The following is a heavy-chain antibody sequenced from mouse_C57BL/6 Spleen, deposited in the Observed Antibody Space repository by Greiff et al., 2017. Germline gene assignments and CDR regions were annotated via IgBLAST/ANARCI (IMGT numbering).Heavy chain of an antibody. Sequence: QVQLQQSGAELVKPGASVTLSCKASGYTFTSYWMHWVKQRPGQGLEWIGMIHPNSGSTNYNEKFKSKATLTVDKSSSTAYMQLSSLTSEDSAVYYCARWGTKDYAMDYWCQGTSVTVSS. D-gene: IGHD1-1*01. CDR1: GYTFTSYW. CDR2: IHPNSGST. J-gene: IGHJ4*01. CDR3: ARWGTKDYAMDY. V-gene: IGHV1-64*01.